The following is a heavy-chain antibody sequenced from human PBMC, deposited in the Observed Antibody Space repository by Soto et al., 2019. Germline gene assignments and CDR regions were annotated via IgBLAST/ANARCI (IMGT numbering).Heavy chain of an antibody. CDR3: AKDSHRIAAAGTTMY. V-gene: IGHV3-9*01. CDR2: ISWNSGSI. Sequence: PGGSLRLSCAASGFSFSNYAMNWVRQAPGKGLEWVSGISWNSGSIGYADSVKGRFTISRDNAKNSLYLQMNSLRAEDTALYYCAKDSHRIAAAGTTMYWGQGTLVTVSS. CDR1: GFSFSNYA. J-gene: IGHJ4*02. D-gene: IGHD6-13*01.